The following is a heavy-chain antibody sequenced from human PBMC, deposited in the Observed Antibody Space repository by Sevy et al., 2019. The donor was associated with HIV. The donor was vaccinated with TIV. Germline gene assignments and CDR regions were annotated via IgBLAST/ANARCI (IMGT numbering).Heavy chain of an antibody. V-gene: IGHV4-31*03. CDR2: IYYSGST. Sequence: SETLSLTCTVSGCSISSGGYYWSWIRQHPGKGLEWIGYIYYSGSTYYNPSLKSRVTISVDTSKNQFSLKLSSVTAADTAVYYCARGGVKKVPVDYWGQGTLVTVSS. J-gene: IGHJ4*02. CDR1: GCSISSGGYY. D-gene: IGHD2-2*01. CDR3: ARGGVKKVPVDY.